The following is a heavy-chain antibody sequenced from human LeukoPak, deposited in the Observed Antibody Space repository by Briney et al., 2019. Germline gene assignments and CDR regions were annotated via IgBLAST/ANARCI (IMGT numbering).Heavy chain of an antibody. V-gene: IGHV3-7*05. CDR3: ARLGGWYFDY. CDR1: GFTFSSYE. D-gene: IGHD6-19*01. CDR2: IKQDGSET. Sequence: PGGSLRLSCAASGFTFSSYEMNWVRQAPGKGLEWVANIKQDGSETYHVDSVQGRFTISRDNTKNSLYLQMNSLRAEDTAVYYCARLGGWYFDYWGQGTLVTVSS. J-gene: IGHJ4*02.